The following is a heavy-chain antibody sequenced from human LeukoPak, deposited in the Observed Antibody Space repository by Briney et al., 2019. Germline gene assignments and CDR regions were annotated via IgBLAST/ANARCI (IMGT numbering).Heavy chain of an antibody. Sequence: PGGSLRLSCAASGFTFSRYAMNWVRQAPGKGLEWVASIQRDGSEKYYVESVKGRFTISRDNAKNSLYLQMNSLRAEDTAVYYCVRQGYSRGKWGQGTLVTVSS. J-gene: IGHJ4*02. V-gene: IGHV3-7*01. CDR2: IQRDGSEK. CDR1: GFTFSRYA. D-gene: IGHD6-19*01. CDR3: VRQGYSRGK.